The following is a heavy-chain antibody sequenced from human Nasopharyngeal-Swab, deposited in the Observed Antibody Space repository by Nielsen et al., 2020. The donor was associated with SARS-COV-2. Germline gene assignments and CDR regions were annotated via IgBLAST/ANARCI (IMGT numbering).Heavy chain of an antibody. V-gene: IGHV3-7*03. CDR1: GFTFSSYW. CDR2: IKQDGSEK. J-gene: IGHJ4*02. Sequence: GGSLRLSCAASGFTFSSYWMSWVRQAPGQGLEWVANIKQDGSEKYYVDSVKGRSTISRDNAKNPLYLQMNSMRAEDTAVYYCARAPKRGSSGYQVVYWGQGTLVTVSS. CDR3: ARAPKRGSSGYQVVY. D-gene: IGHD3-22*01.